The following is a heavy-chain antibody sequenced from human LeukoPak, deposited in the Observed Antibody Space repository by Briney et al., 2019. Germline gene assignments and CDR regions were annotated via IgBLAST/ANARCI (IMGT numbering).Heavy chain of an antibody. J-gene: IGHJ5*02. V-gene: IGHV1-2*02. D-gene: IGHD3-22*01. CDR3: ARVGPYYYDSSGYHNWFDP. Sequence: AAVKVSCKASGYTFSDYYMHWVQQAPGQGLEWMGWININSGGTNYAQKFQGRVTMTRDTSISTAYMELSRLRSDDTAVYYCARVGPYYYDSSGYHNWFDPWGQGTLVTVSS. CDR1: GYTFSDYY. CDR2: ININSGGT.